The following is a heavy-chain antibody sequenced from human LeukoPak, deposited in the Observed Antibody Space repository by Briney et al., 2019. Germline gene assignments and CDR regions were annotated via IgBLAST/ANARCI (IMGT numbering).Heavy chain of an antibody. D-gene: IGHD2-21*02. CDR2: IDTSGST. J-gene: IGHJ2*01. V-gene: IGHV4-4*07. CDR3: ARDRRDGDWYFDL. Sequence: PSETLSLTCTVSGGSISSYYWSWIRQPAGKGLEWIGRIDTSGSTNYNPSLKSRVTMSVDTSKNQFPLKLSSVTAADTAVYYCARDRRDGDWYFDLWGRGTLVTVSS. CDR1: GGSISSYY.